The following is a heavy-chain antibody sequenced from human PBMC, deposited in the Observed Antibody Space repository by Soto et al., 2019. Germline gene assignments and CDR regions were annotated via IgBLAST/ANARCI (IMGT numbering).Heavy chain of an antibody. CDR1: GFTFSGSA. Sequence: EVQLVESGGGLVQPGGSLKLSCAASGFTFSGSAMHWVRQASGKGLEWVGRIRSKANTYATAYAVSVKGRFTISRDDSRNTAYLQVNSLKTADTAVYYCARGVYDFWSVLPKRLDYWGQGTVVTVSS. D-gene: IGHD3-3*01. V-gene: IGHV3-73*02. CDR3: ARGVYDFWSVLPKRLDY. J-gene: IGHJ4*02. CDR2: IRSKANTYAT.